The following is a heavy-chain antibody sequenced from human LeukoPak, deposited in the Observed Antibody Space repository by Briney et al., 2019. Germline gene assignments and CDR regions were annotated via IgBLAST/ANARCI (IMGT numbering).Heavy chain of an antibody. V-gene: IGHV3-23*01. Sequence: GGSLRLSCAASGYTFSSYAMSWVRQAPGKGLEWVSAISGSGGSTYYADSVKGRFTISRDNSKNTLYLQMNSLRAEDTAVYYCAKSDHGFWYFDLWGRGTLVTVSS. CDR1: GYTFSSYA. CDR3: AKSDHGFWYFDL. J-gene: IGHJ2*01. CDR2: ISGSGGST. D-gene: IGHD1-14*01.